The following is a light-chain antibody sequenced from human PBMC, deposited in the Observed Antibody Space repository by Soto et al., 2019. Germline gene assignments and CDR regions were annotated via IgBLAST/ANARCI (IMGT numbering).Light chain of an antibody. Sequence: QSALTQPASVSGSPGQSITISCTGTSSDVGSYNLVSWYQQHPGRAPKLMIYEVIKRPSGVSTRFSGSKSGNTASLTISGLQAEDEADYYCCSFAGTSAFVFGGGTKVTVL. J-gene: IGLJ2*01. V-gene: IGLV2-23*02. CDR3: CSFAGTSAFV. CDR2: EVI. CDR1: SSDVGSYNL.